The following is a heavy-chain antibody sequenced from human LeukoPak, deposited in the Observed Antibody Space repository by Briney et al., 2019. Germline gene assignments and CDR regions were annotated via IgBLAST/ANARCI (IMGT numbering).Heavy chain of an antibody. CDR1: GFTFSSYA. V-gene: IGHV3-23*01. D-gene: IGHD3-22*01. CDR3: AKDIGSGYYGSYDY. J-gene: IGHJ4*02. Sequence: GGSLRLSCAASGFTFSSYAMSWVRQAPGKGLEWVSAISGSGGSTYYADSVKGRFTISRDNTKNSLHLQMNSLRAEDTAFYYCAKDIGSGYYGSYDYWGQGTLVTVSS. CDR2: ISGSGGST.